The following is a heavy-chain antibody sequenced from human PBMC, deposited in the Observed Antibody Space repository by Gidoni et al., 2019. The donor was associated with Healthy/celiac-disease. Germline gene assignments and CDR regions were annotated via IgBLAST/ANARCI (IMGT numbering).Heavy chain of an antibody. CDR2: IYHSGST. D-gene: IGHD3-22*01. V-gene: IGHV4-4*02. CDR1: GGSISSRNW. Sequence: QVQLQESGPGLVKPSGTLSLTCAVSGGSISSRNWWSWVRPPPGKGLEWIGEIYHSGSTNYNPSLKSRVTISVDKSKNQFSLKLSAVTAADTAVYYWARQPPHDDDSSGYLRWGQGTMVTVSS. CDR3: ARQPPHDDDSSGYLR. J-gene: IGHJ3*01.